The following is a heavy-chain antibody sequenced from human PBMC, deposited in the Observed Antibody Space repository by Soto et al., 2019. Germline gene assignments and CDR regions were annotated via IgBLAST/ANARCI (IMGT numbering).Heavy chain of an antibody. D-gene: IGHD4-17*01. CDR2: IIPIFGTA. CDR3: ARGSAFYGDYLNWFDP. CDR1: GCTFSSYA. Sequence: GASVKVSCKASGCTFSSYAISCVQQAPGQGLEWMGGIIPIFGTANYAQKFQGRVTITADESTSTAYMELSSLRSEDTAVYYCARGSAFYGDYLNWFDPWGQGTLVTVSS. V-gene: IGHV1-69*13. J-gene: IGHJ5*02.